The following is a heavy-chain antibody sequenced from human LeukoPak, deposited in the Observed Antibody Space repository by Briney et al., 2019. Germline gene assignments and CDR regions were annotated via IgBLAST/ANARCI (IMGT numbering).Heavy chain of an antibody. CDR3: VDCSGGSCYSIDY. J-gene: IGHJ4*02. D-gene: IGHD2-15*01. CDR1: GYSISSSSYY. CDR2: IYYSGST. Sequence: SETLSLTCTVSGYSISSSSYYWGWIRQPPGKGLEWIRSIYYSGSTYYNPSLKSRVTISVDTSKNQFSLKLSSVTAADTAVYYCVDCSGGSCYSIDYWGQGTLVTVSS. V-gene: IGHV4-39*07.